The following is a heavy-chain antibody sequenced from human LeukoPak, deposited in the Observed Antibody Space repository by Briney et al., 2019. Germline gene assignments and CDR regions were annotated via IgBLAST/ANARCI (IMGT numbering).Heavy chain of an antibody. D-gene: IGHD1-26*01. J-gene: IGHJ4*02. CDR2: INPNSGGT. CDR1: GYTFTGYY. Sequence: ASVKVSCKASGYTFTGYYMHWVRQAPGQGLEWMGWINPNSGGTNYAQKFQGRVTMTRDTSISTAYMELSRLRSDDTAVYYCARVMGIVGALDYWGQGTLVTVSS. V-gene: IGHV1-2*02. CDR3: ARVMGIVGALDY.